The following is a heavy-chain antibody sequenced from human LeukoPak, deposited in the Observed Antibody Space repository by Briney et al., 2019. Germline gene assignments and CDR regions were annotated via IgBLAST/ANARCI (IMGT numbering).Heavy chain of an antibody. CDR1: GFTFSSYG. CDR2: IRYDGSNK. CDR3: ARAEGYGGELDS. Sequence: GGSLRLSCGASGFTFSSYGMHWVRQAPGKGLEWVAFIRYDGSNKYYADSVRGRFTISRDNSKNTLYLQMNSLRAEDTAVYYCARAEGYGGELDSWGQGTLVTVSS. J-gene: IGHJ4*02. V-gene: IGHV3-30*02. D-gene: IGHD4-23*01.